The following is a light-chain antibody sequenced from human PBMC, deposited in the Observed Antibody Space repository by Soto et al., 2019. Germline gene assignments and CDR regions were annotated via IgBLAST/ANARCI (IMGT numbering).Light chain of an antibody. CDR1: SSNIGSNH. J-gene: IGLJ2*01. CDR2: RSD. Sequence: QSVLTQSPSASGTPGQRVIIACSGSSSNIGSNHVNWYRHLPGAAPKLLIFRSDQRPSGVPDGFSGSKSGTTASLAISGLQSGDEADYYCAAWDDSRYGVVFGGGTKLTVL. CDR3: AAWDDSRYGVV. V-gene: IGLV1-44*01.